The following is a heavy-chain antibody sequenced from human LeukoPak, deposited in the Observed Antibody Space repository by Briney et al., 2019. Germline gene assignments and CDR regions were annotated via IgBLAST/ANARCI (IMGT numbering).Heavy chain of an antibody. CDR1: GFIFSSYW. V-gene: IGHV3-7*01. CDR3: ARSLWSGYYTDDAFDI. Sequence: GGSLRLSCAASGFIFSSYWMSWVRQAPGKGLEWVANIKQDGSEKYYVDSVKGRFTISRDNAKNSLYLKMNSLRAEDTAVYYGARSLWSGYYTDDAFDIWGQGTMVTVSS. J-gene: IGHJ3*02. D-gene: IGHD3-3*01. CDR2: IKQDGSEK.